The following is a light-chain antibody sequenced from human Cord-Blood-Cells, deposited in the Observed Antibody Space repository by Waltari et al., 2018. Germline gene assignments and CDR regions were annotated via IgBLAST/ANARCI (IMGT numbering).Light chain of an antibody. J-gene: IGLJ3*02. V-gene: IGLV3-21*04. CDR2: YDS. CDR3: QVWDSSSDHPV. Sequence: SYVLTQPPSVSVAPGKTARLTCGGNNIGSKSVHRYQQKPGQAPVLVIYYDSDRPSGIPERFSGSNSGNTATLTISRVEAGDEADYYCQVWDSSSDHPVFGGGTKLTVL. CDR1: NIGSKS.